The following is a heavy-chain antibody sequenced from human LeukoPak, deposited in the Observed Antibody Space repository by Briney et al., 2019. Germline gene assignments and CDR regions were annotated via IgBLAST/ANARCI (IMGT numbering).Heavy chain of an antibody. CDR1: GFTFSSYA. CDR2: ISGSGDST. J-gene: IGHJ2*01. Sequence: GGSLRLSCAASGFTFSSYAMGWVRQAPGKGLEWVSGISGSGDSTYYADSVKGRFTISRDNSKNTLYLQMNSLRAEDAAVYNCAKVLNWYFDLWGRGTLVTVSS. CDR3: AKVLNWYFDL. V-gene: IGHV3-23*01.